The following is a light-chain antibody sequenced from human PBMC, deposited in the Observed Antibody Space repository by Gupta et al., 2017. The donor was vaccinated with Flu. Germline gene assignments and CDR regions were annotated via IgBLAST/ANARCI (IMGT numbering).Light chain of an antibody. CDR2: GAS. V-gene: IGKV3-20*01. CDR1: QRVGSSY. Sequence: PGTLSLSPGERATLSCRASQRVGSSYLDWHQQKPGQAPRLIIYGASSRANGITDRFSGSGYGTDFTLTSSRREPEDFAVYYWQEYCSSWTFGQGTKVEIK. CDR3: QEYCSSWT. J-gene: IGKJ1*01.